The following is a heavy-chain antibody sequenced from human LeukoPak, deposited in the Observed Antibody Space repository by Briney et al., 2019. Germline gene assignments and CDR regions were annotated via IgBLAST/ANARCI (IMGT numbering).Heavy chain of an antibody. CDR2: SSPYTGST. V-gene: IGHV1-18*04. CDR3: ARDLDSGGTTFRALNY. J-gene: IGHJ4*02. CDR1: GYTFTGYG. Sequence: ASVKVSCKASGYTFTGYGIICVRQAPGQGLEWMGGSSPYTGSTNYAQKFQGRVTMPTATSTTTTYMELRILRSDDTAVYYCARDLDSGGTTFRALNYWGQGTLVTVSS. D-gene: IGHD1-14*01.